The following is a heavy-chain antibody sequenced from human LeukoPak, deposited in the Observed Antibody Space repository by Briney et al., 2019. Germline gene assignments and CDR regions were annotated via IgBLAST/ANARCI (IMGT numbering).Heavy chain of an antibody. CDR3: ARRRDYFDY. CDR1: GFDLSDYY. V-gene: IGHV3-11*01. J-gene: IGHJ4*02. CDR2: ISSSGGNI. Sequence: GGSLRLSCVVSGFDLSDYYMSWIRQAPGKGLEWISYISSSGGNIYFADSMKGRFTMSRDNARGSLYLQMNSLRADDTAIYYCARRRDYFDYWGQGTLVTVSS.